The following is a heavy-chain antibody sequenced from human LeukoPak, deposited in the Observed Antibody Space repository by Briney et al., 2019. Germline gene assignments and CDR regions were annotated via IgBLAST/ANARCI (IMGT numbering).Heavy chain of an antibody. CDR3: ASGRGYSYGPDSYYFDY. CDR1: GFTFSSYA. CDR2: ISYDGSNK. Sequence: GGSLRLSCAASGFTFSSYAMLWVRQAPGKGLEWVAVISYDGSNKYYADSVKGRFTISRDNSKNTLYLQMNSLRAEDTAVYYCASGRGYSYGPDSYYFDYWGQGTLVTVSS. V-gene: IGHV3-30-3*01. D-gene: IGHD5-18*01. J-gene: IGHJ4*02.